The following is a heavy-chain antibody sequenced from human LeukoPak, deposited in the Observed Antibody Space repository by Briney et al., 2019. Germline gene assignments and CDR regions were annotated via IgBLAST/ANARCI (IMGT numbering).Heavy chain of an antibody. CDR3: ARGWYGYNWFDP. J-gene: IGHJ5*02. V-gene: IGHV4-34*01. Sequence: SETLSLTCAVYGGSLSGYYWSWIRQPPGKGLEWIGEINHSGSTNYNPSLKSRVTISVDTSKNQFSLKLSSVTAADTAVYYCARGWYGYNWFDPWGQGTLVTVSS. CDR2: INHSGST. CDR1: GGSLSGYY. D-gene: IGHD6-13*01.